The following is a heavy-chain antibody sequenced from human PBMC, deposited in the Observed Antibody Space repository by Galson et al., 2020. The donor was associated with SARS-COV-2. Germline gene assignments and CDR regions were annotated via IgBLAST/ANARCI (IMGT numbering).Heavy chain of an antibody. CDR3: AREVPDILTGYHFDY. Sequence: GGSLRLSCAASGFPFSSYGMHWVRQAPGKGLEWVAVIWYDGSNKYYADSVKGRFTISRDNSKNTLYLQMNSLRAEDTAVYYCAREVPDILTGYHFDYWGQGTLVTVSS. V-gene: IGHV3-33*01. D-gene: IGHD3-9*01. CDR2: IWYDGSNK. J-gene: IGHJ4*02. CDR1: GFPFSSYG.